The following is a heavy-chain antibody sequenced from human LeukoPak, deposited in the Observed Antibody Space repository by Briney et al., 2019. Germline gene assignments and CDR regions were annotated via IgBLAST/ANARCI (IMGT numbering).Heavy chain of an antibody. D-gene: IGHD4-17*01. J-gene: IGHJ6*04. Sequence: SETLSLTCVVSGYSISSGYYWGWIRQPPGKGLEWIGSIYHSGNTYYNPSLKSRVTISVDTSKNQLSLKLSFVTAADTAVYYCARHGDYYYYGMDVWGKGTTVTVSS. V-gene: IGHV4-38-2*01. CDR2: IYHSGNT. CDR3: ARHGDYYYYGMDV. CDR1: GYSISSGYY.